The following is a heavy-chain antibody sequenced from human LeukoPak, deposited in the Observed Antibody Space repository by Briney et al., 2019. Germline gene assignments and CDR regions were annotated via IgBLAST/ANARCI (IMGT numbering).Heavy chain of an antibody. CDR1: GGSISSSSYY. V-gene: IGHV4-39*07. Sequence: SETLSLTCTVSGGSISSSSYYWGWIRQPPGKGLEWIGSIYYSGSTNYNPSIKSRVTISVDTSKNQFSLKLSSVTAADTAVYYCATDILTVRGRGQFDPWGQGTLVTVSS. D-gene: IGHD3-9*01. CDR3: ATDILTVRGRGQFDP. CDR2: IYYSGST. J-gene: IGHJ5*02.